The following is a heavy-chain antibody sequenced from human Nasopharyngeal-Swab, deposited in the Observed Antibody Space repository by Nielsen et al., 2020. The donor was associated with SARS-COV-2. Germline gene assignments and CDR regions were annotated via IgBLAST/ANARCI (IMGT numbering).Heavy chain of an antibody. V-gene: IGHV4-34*01. CDR3: ARGLNGGH. J-gene: IGHJ4*02. CDR2: INHSGST. Sequence: SETLSLTCAVYGGSFSGYYWSWIRQPPGKGLEWTGEINHSGSTNYNPSLKSRVTISVDTSKNQFSLKLSSVTAADTAVYYCARGLNGGHWGQGTLVTVSS. D-gene: IGHD3-16*01. CDR1: GGSFSGYY.